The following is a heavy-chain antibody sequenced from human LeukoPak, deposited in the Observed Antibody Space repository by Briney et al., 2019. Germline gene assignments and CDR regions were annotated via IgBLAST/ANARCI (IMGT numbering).Heavy chain of an antibody. V-gene: IGHV3-7*01. Sequence: AGGSLRLSCAASAFTFSIYWIIWVRQAPGMGLEWVANIKQDGSEKYYVDSVKGRFTISRDNAKDSLYLQMNSLRAEDTAVYYCARRVDKRYYFDYWGQGTLVTVSS. CDR1: AFTFSIYW. D-gene: IGHD5-12*01. CDR2: IKQDGSEK. J-gene: IGHJ4*02. CDR3: ARRVDKRYYFDY.